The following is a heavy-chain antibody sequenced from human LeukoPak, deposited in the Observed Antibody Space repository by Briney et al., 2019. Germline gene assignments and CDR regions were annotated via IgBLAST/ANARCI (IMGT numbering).Heavy chain of an antibody. CDR1: DGSVSGYY. CDR3: ARDRYYYGSGSLSWFDP. CDR2: IYYTGGI. D-gene: IGHD3-10*01. J-gene: IGHJ5*02. V-gene: IGHV4-59*02. Sequence: SETLSLTCTVSDGSVSGYYWSWIRQSPGKGLEWIGYIYYTGGIDYNPSLKSRVTMSLDTSKNQFSLKLSSVTAADTAVYYCARDRYYYGSGSLSWFDPWGQGTLVTVSS.